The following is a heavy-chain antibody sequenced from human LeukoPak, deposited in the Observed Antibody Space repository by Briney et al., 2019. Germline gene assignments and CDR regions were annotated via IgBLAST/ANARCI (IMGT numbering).Heavy chain of an antibody. Sequence: GGSLRLSCAASGFTFSSYSMNWVRQAPGKGLEWVSSISSSSSYIYYADSVKGRFTISRDNAKNSLYLQMSSLRAEDTAVYYCASRGLMVYAIDYWGQGTLVTVSS. CDR2: ISSSSSYI. CDR3: ASRGLMVYAIDY. CDR1: GFTFSSYS. D-gene: IGHD2-8*01. J-gene: IGHJ4*02. V-gene: IGHV3-21*01.